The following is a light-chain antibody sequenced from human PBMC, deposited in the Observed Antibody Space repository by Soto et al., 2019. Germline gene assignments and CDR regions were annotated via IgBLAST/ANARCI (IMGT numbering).Light chain of an antibody. CDR3: QQYNSYSWK. CDR1: QTITSW. V-gene: IGKV1-5*01. CDR2: EAS. Sequence: DIQMTLAPSTLSGSVVDVVTVAFLGSQTITSWMAWYQQKPGKAPKLLIYEASTLESGVPSRFSGSRSGTEFTLPISSLQPDDFATYYCQQYNSYSWKFGQGTNVDIK. J-gene: IGKJ1*01.